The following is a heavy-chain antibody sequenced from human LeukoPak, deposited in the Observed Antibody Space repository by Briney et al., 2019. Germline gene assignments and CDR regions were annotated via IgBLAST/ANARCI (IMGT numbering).Heavy chain of an antibody. CDR3: AKDQRDGKMFAQYFDY. CDR2: IYYKGNT. Sequence: SETLSLTCSVSGGPIISKSYFWGWVRQPPGEGLEWIGSIYYKGNTYLNPSLKSRVTISEDTSKNQFSLKLNSVTAADTALYYCAKDQRDGKMFAQYFDYWGQGTLVTVSS. J-gene: IGHJ4*02. CDR1: GGPIISKSYF. V-gene: IGHV4-39*07. D-gene: IGHD1-14*01.